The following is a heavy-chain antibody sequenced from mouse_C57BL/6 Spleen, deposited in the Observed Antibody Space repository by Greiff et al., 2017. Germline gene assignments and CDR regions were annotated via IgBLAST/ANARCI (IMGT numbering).Heavy chain of an antibody. V-gene: IGHV1-82*01. J-gene: IGHJ2*01. Sequence: QVQLQQSGPELVKPGASVKISCKASGYAFSSSWMNWVKQRPGKGLEWIGRIYPGDGDTNYNGKFKGKATLTADKSSSTAYMQLSSLPSEDSAVYVCDRGDYDCDYWGQGTTLTVSS. D-gene: IGHD2-4*01. CDR2: IYPGDGDT. CDR3: DRGDYDCDY. CDR1: GYAFSSSW.